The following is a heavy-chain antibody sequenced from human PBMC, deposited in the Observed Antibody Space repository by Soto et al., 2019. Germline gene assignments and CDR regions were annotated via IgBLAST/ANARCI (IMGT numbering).Heavy chain of an antibody. CDR2: RLSSGRT. D-gene: IGHD2-21*01. CDR1: GGSISSGFYY. Sequence: QLQESGPGVVKPSETLSLTCTVSGGSISSGFYYWGWIRQPPGKGLEWIGGRLSSGRTYDNPSLKTRVPISVETSKGQFSLSLSSVTAADTAVDYCARPAPGRGGGARFDPWGQGTLVTVSS. V-gene: IGHV4-39*01. CDR3: ARPAPGRGGGARFDP. J-gene: IGHJ5*02.